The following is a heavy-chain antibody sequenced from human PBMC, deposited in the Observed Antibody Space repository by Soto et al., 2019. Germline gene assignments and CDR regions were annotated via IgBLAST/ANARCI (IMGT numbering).Heavy chain of an antibody. J-gene: IGHJ4*02. CDR3: ARVGRPLTADY. V-gene: IGHV4-61*01. CDR2: IYYSGST. D-gene: IGHD1-26*01. CDR1: GGSVSSGSYY. Sequence: SETLSLTCTVSGGSVSSGSYYWSWIRQPPGKGLEWIGYIYYSGSTNYNPSLKSRVTISVDTSKNQFSLKLSSVTAADAAVYYCARVGRPLTADYWGQGTLVTVSS.